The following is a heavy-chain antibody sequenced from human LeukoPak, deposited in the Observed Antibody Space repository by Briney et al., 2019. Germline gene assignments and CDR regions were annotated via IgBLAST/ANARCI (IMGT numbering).Heavy chain of an antibody. CDR3: VKSSSTVGATYFDY. J-gene: IGHJ4*02. CDR1: GFTFSSYA. D-gene: IGHD1-26*01. CDR2: ITANGDNT. V-gene: IGHV3-64D*06. Sequence: PGGSLRLSCSASGFTFSSYAMHWVRQAPGKGLEYVSSITANGDNTYHAESVKGRFTIFRDNSKNTLFFHMSSLRAEDTAVYYCVKSSSTVGATYFDYWGQGSLVTVS.